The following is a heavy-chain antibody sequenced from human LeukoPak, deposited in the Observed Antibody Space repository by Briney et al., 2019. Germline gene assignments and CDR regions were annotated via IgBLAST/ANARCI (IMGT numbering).Heavy chain of an antibody. Sequence: PSETLSLTCTVSGGSISSYYWSWIRQPAGKGLEWIGRIYTSGSTNYNPSLKSRVTVSVDTSKNQFSLKLSSVTAADTAVYYCARDPIFYCSGGSCYSNWFDPWGQGTLVTVSS. CDR3: ARDPIFYCSGGSCYSNWFDP. CDR2: IYTSGST. V-gene: IGHV4-4*07. D-gene: IGHD2-15*01. J-gene: IGHJ5*02. CDR1: GGSISSYY.